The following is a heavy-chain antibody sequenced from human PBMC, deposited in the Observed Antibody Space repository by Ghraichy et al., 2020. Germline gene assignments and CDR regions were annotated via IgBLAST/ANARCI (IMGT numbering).Heavy chain of an antibody. J-gene: IGHJ6*02. CDR1: GGSFSGYY. V-gene: IGHV4-34*01. CDR2: INHSGST. CDR3: ARPKWEPKLGGMDV. D-gene: IGHD1-26*01. Sequence: SETLSLTCAVYGGSFSGYYWSWIRQPPGKGLEWIGEINHSGSTNYNPSLKSRVTISVDTSKNQFSLKLSSVTAADTAVYYCARPKWEPKLGGMDVWGQGTTVTVSS.